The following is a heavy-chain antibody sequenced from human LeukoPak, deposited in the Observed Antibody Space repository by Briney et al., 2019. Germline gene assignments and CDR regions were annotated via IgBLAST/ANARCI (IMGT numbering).Heavy chain of an antibody. Sequence: ASVKISCKASGYTFTSYAIHWVRQAPGQRLEWMGWISAGNGNTKYSQNFQGRVTFISNTSATTAFMELSSLRSEDAAVYYCARDSGSGSNDYWGQGTLVTVSS. J-gene: IGHJ4*02. D-gene: IGHD1-26*01. CDR1: GYTFTSYA. CDR2: ISAGNGNT. CDR3: ARDSGSGSNDY. V-gene: IGHV1-3*01.